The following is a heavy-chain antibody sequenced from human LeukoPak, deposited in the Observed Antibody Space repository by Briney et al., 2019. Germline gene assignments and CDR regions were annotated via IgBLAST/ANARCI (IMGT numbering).Heavy chain of an antibody. CDR3: ARVTMVLGVITSSFDY. J-gene: IGHJ4*02. CDR2: INPNSGGT. D-gene: IGHD3-10*01. V-gene: IGHV1-2*02. Sequence: ASVKVSCKASVYTFTGYYMHWVRQAPGQGLEWTGWINPNSGGTNYAQKFQGRVTMTRDTSISTAYMELSRLRSDDTAVYYCARVTMVLGVITSSFDYWGQGTLVTVSS. CDR1: VYTFTGYY.